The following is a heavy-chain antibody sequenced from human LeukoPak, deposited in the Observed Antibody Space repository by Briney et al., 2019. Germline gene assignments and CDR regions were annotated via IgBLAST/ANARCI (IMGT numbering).Heavy chain of an antibody. J-gene: IGHJ1*01. V-gene: IGHV3-48*03. CDR1: GFTFSSYE. CDR2: ISSSGSTI. Sequence: GGSLRLSCAASGFTFSSYEMNWVRQAPGKGLEWVSYISSSGSTIYYADSVKGRFTISRDNAKNPLYLQMNSLRAEDTAVYYCARSLDSEYFQHWGQGTLVTVSS. CDR3: ARSLDSEYFQH.